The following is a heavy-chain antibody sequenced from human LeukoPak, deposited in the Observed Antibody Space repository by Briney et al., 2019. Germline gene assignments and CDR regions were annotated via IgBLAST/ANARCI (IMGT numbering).Heavy chain of an antibody. CDR1: GGSISSGGYY. CDR2: IYYSGST. CDR3: ARGSAAGTRYYYHYGMDV. Sequence: SQTLSLTCTVSGGSISSGGYYWSWIRQHPGKGLEWIGYIYYSGSTYYNPSLKSRVTISVDTSKNQFSLKLSSVTAADTAVYYCARGSAAGTRYYYHYGMDVWGQGTTVTVSS. V-gene: IGHV4-31*03. J-gene: IGHJ6*02. D-gene: IGHD6-13*01.